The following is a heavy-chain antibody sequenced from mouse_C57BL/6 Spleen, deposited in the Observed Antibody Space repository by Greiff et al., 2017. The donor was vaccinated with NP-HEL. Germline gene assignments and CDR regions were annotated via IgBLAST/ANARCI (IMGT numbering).Heavy chain of an antibody. CDR2: INYDGSST. CDR3: ARGLRQYYFDY. Sequence: EVKLVESEGGLVQPGSSMKLSCTASGFTFSDYYMAWVRQVPEKGLEWVANINYDGSSTYYLDSLKSRFIISRDNAKNILYLQMSSLKSEDTATYYCARGLRQYYFDYWGQGTTLTVSS. J-gene: IGHJ2*01. CDR1: GFTFSDYY. D-gene: IGHD1-1*01. V-gene: IGHV5-16*01.